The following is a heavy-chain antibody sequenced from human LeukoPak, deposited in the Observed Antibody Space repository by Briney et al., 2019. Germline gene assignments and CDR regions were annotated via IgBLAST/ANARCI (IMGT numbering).Heavy chain of an antibody. D-gene: IGHD3-10*01. V-gene: IGHV1-18*01. Sequence: ASVKVSCKASGYTFTSYGISWVRQAPGQGLEWMGWISAYNGNANYAQKLQGRVTMTTDTSTSTAYMELRSLRSDDTAVYYCARDQGYYGSGGDAFDIWGQGTMVTVSS. CDR2: ISAYNGNA. CDR1: GYTFTSYG. CDR3: ARDQGYYGSGGDAFDI. J-gene: IGHJ3*02.